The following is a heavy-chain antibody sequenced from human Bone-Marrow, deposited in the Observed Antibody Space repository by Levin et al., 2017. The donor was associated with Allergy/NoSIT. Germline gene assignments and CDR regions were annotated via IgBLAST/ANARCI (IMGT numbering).Heavy chain of an antibody. J-gene: IGHJ6*02. Sequence: GESLKISCAASGFTFSSYSMNWVRQVPGKGLEWVSSISSSSRTYIYYADSVKGRFTISRDNAKNSLYLQINSLRGGDTAVYYCARGGYSGSYYGYYYGMDVWGQGTTVTVSS. CDR1: GFTFSSYS. V-gene: IGHV3-21*01. D-gene: IGHD1-26*01. CDR3: ARGGYSGSYYGYYYGMDV. CDR2: ISSSSRTYI.